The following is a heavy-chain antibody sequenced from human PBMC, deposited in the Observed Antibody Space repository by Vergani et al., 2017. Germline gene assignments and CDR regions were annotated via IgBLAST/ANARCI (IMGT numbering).Heavy chain of an antibody. J-gene: IGHJ6*03. D-gene: IGHD2-2*01. CDR2: INPHSGGT. CDR3: ASDPSXYCSSTCCYFYVDG. Sequence: QVQLVQSGAEVKKPGASVQVSCKASGYTFTGYYMHWVRQAPGQGLGWMGWINPHSGGTNYAQKFQGRVTMTRDTSISTAYMELRSLRSDDTAVYYCASDPSXYCSSTCCYFYVDGWGKGTTVTVSS. V-gene: IGHV1-2*02. CDR1: GYTFTGYY.